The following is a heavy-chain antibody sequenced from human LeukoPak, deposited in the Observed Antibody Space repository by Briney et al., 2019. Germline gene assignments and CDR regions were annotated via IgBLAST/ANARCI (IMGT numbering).Heavy chain of an antibody. CDR2: IYTSGTT. J-gene: IGHJ5*02. V-gene: IGHV4-4*07. D-gene: IGHD2-15*01. CDR1: GGSISSYY. Sequence: PSETLSLTCTVSGGSISSYYWSWIRQPAGKGLEWIGRIYTSGTTHYNPSLKSRVTMSVDTSKNQFSLKLSSVTAADTAVYYCARGHGSCSGGSCYYGVLVGWFDPWGQGTLVTVSS. CDR3: ARGHGSCSGGSCYYGVLVGWFDP.